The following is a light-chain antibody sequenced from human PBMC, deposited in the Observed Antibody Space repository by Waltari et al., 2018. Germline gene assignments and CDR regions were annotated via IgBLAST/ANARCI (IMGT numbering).Light chain of an antibody. Sequence: QSALTQPASVSGSPGQSITISCTGTSSDVGGYNYVSWYQQHPGKAPKLMIYDVSKQPSGVSNRFSCSKSGNTASLTISGLQAEDEADYYCSSYTSSSTYVFGTGTKVTVL. V-gene: IGLV2-14*01. CDR2: DVS. CDR3: SSYTSSSTYV. CDR1: SSDVGGYNY. J-gene: IGLJ1*01.